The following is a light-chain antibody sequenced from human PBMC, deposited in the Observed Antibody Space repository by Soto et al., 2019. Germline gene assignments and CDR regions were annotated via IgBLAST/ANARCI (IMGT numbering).Light chain of an antibody. V-gene: IGKV3-20*01. CDR2: GAS. J-gene: IGKJ2*01. Sequence: EIVLTQSPGTLSLSPGERATLSCRASQSVSSSYLAWYQQKPGQAPRLLIYGASSRATGIPDRFSGSGSGTDFTLTISSLQAEDVVVYYCQQYSSTPYTFGQGTKLEIK. CDR3: QQYSSTPYT. CDR1: QSVSSSY.